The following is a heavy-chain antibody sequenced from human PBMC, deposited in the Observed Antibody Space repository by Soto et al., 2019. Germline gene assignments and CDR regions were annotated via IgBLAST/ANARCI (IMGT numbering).Heavy chain of an antibody. CDR2: ISWNSGSI. J-gene: IGHJ4*02. V-gene: IGHV3-9*01. CDR3: AKMDYGDYGSDHTPHFDY. CDR1: GFTFDDYA. D-gene: IGHD4-17*01. Sequence: SLRLSCAASGFTFDDYAMHWVRQAPGKGLEWVSGISWNSGSIGYADSVKGRFTISRDNSKNTLYLQMNSLRAEDTAVYYCAKMDYGDYGSDHTPHFDYWGQGTLVTVSS.